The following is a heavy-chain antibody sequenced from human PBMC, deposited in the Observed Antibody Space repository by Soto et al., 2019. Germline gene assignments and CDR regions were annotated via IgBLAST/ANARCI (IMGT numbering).Heavy chain of an antibody. D-gene: IGHD3-9*01. V-gene: IGHV3-23*01. Sequence: GGSLRLSCAASGFTFSSYAMSWVRQAPGKGLEWVSAISGSGGSTYYADSVKGRFTISRDNSKNTLYLQMNSLRAEDTAVYYCAKVRYYDILTGYPDFDYWGQGTLVTVSS. CDR2: ISGSGGST. CDR1: GFTFSSYA. CDR3: AKVRYYDILTGYPDFDY. J-gene: IGHJ4*02.